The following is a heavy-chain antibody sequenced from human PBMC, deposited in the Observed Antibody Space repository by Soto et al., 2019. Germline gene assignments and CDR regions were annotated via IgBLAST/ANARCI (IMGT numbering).Heavy chain of an antibody. D-gene: IGHD4-17*01. J-gene: IGHJ4*01. V-gene: IGHV4-38-2*01. CDR1: GYCISSGYY. CDR3: ARVRDYGDYDRDFYCES. Sequence: SETLSLTCAVSGYCISSGYYWGWIRRPPGKGLEWIGSICHSGSTYYNPSLKSRVTISVDTSKNQFSLQLSSVTAADTAVYYCARVRDYGDYDRDFYCESLGNRILVIVFS. CDR2: ICHSGST.